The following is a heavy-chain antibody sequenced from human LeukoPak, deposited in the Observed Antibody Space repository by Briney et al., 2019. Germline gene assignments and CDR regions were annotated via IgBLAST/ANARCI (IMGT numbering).Heavy chain of an antibody. CDR2: IYYSGST. D-gene: IGHD3-10*01. CDR3: ASEVRGVPFDY. J-gene: IGHJ4*02. CDR1: GGSISSSSDY. Sequence: PSETLSLTCTVSGGSISSSSDYWGWIRQPPGKGLEWIGSIYYSGSTYYNPSLKSRVTISVDTSKNQFSLKLSSVTAADTAVYYCASEVRGVPFDYWGQGTLVTVSS. V-gene: IGHV4-39*01.